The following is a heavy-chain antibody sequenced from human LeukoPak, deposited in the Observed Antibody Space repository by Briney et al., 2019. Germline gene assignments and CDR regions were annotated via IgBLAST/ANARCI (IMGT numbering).Heavy chain of an antibody. J-gene: IGHJ5*02. CDR1: GGTFSSYA. CDR2: IIPILGIA. Sequence: SVKVSCKASGGTFSSYAISWVRQAPGQGLEWMGRIIPILGIANYAQKFQGRVTITADKSTSTAYMELSSLRSEDTAVYYCARVDPRIAVAGISWFDPWGQGTLVTVSS. V-gene: IGHV1-69*04. CDR3: ARVDPRIAVAGISWFDP. D-gene: IGHD6-19*01.